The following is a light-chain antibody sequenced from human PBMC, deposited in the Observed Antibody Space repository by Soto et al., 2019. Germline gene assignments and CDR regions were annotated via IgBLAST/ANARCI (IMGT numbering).Light chain of an antibody. CDR3: QQYGSPIT. Sequence: EIVLTQSAGTLSLSPGARATLSCRASQSVSISYLAWYQQKPGQAPRLRIYGASSRATGIPDRLSGSWSGTDFTLTISRVEPEDSAVYYCQQYGSPITFGQGTRLEIK. V-gene: IGKV3-20*01. CDR2: GAS. J-gene: IGKJ5*01. CDR1: QSVSISY.